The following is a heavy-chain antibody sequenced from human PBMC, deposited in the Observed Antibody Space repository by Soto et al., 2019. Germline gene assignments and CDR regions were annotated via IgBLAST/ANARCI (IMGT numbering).Heavy chain of an antibody. D-gene: IGHD7-27*01. CDR1: GYTLTELS. CDR2: FDPEDGET. Sequence: ASVKGSCKVSGYTLTELSMHWVRQAPGKGLEWMGGFDPEDGETIYAQKFQGRVTMTEDTSTDTAYMELSSLRSEDTAVYYCATASSGDGWFDPWGQGTLVTVSS. J-gene: IGHJ5*02. CDR3: ATASSGDGWFDP. V-gene: IGHV1-24*01.